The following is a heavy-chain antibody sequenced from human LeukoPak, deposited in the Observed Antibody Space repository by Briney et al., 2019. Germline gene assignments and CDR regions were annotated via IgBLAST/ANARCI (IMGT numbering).Heavy chain of an antibody. CDR1: GDSISNSHW. Sequence: KPSGTLSLTCAVSGDSISNSHWWSWVRQPPGKGLEWIGVIYLTGDTDYNPSLKIRVTISIDKSKNQFSLKLPYVTAADTAVYYCAKDTHTGIAPDYWGQGTLVTVSS. CDR2: IYLTGDT. V-gene: IGHV4-4*02. D-gene: IGHD5-18*01. CDR3: AKDTHTGIAPDY. J-gene: IGHJ4*02.